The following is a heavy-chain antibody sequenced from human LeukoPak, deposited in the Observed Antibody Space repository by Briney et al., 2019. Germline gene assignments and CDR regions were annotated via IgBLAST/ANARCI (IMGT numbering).Heavy chain of an antibody. J-gene: IGHJ6*03. CDR1: GGTFSSYA. D-gene: IGHD3-3*01. V-gene: IGHV1-69*13. Sequence: SVKVSCKASGGTFSSYAISWVRQAPGQGLEWMGGIIPIFGTANYAQKFQGRVTITADESTSTAYMELSSLRSEDTAVYYCARDRGFLEWFGYYYMDVWGKGTTVTVSS. CDR3: ARDRGFLEWFGYYYMDV. CDR2: IIPIFGTA.